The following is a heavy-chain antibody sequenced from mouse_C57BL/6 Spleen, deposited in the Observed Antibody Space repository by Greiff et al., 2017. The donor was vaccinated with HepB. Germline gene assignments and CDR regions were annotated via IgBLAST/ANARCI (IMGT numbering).Heavy chain of an antibody. J-gene: IGHJ1*03. V-gene: IGHV2-9-1*01. CDR2: IWTGGGT. D-gene: IGHD2-2*01. CDR3: ARNPSGYGHWYFDV. CDR1: GFSLTSYA. Sequence: VQLKESGPGLVAPSQSLSITCTVSGFSLTSYAISWVRQPPGKGLEWLGVIWTGGGTNYNSALKSRLSISKDNSKSQVFLKMNSLQTDDTARYYCARNPSGYGHWYFDVWGTGTTVTVSS.